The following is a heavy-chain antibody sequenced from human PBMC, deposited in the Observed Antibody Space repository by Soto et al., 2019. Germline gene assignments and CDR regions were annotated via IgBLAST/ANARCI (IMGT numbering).Heavy chain of an antibody. D-gene: IGHD2-2*01. CDR2: IYYSGST. CDR3: ARHPEVVPAAMSFDY. J-gene: IGHJ4*02. CDR1: GGSISSGCYY. V-gene: IGHV4-31*03. Sequence: PSETLSLTCTVSGGSISSGCYYWSWIRQHPGKGLEWIGYIYYSGSTYYNPSLKSRVTISVDTSKNQFSLKLSSVTAADTAVYYCARHPEVVPAAMSFDYWGQGTLVTVSS.